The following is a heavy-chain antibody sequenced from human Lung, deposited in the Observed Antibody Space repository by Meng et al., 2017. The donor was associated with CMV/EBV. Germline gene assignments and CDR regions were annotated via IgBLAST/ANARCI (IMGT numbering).Heavy chain of an antibody. V-gene: IGHV3-23*03. CDR3: AKDHMLSYFDY. CDR1: GFTLSNYA. J-gene: IGHJ4*02. D-gene: IGHD2-8*01. CDR2: IYSGDSST. Sequence: SCAASGFTLSNYAMSWVRQAPGKGLEWVSVIYSGDSSTHYADSVKGRFTISRDDSKNTLYLQMNSLRAEDMAVYYCAKDHMLSYFDYWGQGTLVTVSS.